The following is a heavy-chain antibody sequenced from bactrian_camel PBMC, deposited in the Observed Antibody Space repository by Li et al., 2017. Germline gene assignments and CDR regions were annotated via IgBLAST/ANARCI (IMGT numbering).Heavy chain of an antibody. J-gene: IGHJ4*01. CDR2: IYTGGGDG. V-gene: IGHV3S1*01. Sequence: HVQLVESGGGSVQPGGSLRLSCDASGYTYSSNCMGWFRQGPGNGREGVAGIYTGGGDGHYTDDSMKGRFNISRDAATNTVYLQMETLEPEDTAMYYYAARQGYCQYKLRDYDYWGQGTQVTV. D-gene: IGHD2*01. CDR1: GYTYSSNC. CDR3: AARQGYCQYKLRDYDY.